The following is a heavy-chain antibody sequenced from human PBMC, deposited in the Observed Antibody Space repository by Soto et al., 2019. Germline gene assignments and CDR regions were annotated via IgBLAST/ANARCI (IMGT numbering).Heavy chain of an antibody. Sequence: ASVKGSCKASGGTFSSYAISWVRQAPGQGLEWMGGIIPIFGTASYAQKFQGRVTITADESTSTAYMELSSLRSEDTAVYYCARTYYDFWSGPFDYWGQGTLVTVSS. CDR1: GGTFSSYA. J-gene: IGHJ4*02. V-gene: IGHV1-69*13. CDR3: ARTYYDFWSGPFDY. CDR2: IIPIFGTA. D-gene: IGHD3-3*01.